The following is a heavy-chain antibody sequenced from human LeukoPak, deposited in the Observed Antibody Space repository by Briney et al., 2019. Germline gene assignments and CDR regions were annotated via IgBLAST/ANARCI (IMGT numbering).Heavy chain of an antibody. V-gene: IGHV3-21*01. CDR2: ISTSSSYI. J-gene: IGHJ3*02. Sequence: GGSLRLSCAASGFDFSSYGMHWVRQAPGKGLEWVSFISTSSSYIYYADSVKGRFTISRDNAKNSLYLQVNSLTAEDTAVYYCARVRPGQWLLRDAFDIWDQGTMVTVSS. D-gene: IGHD5-12*01. CDR3: ARVRPGQWLLRDAFDI. CDR1: GFDFSSYG.